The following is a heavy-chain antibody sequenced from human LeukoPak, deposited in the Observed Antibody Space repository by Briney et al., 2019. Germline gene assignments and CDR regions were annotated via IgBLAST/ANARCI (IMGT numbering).Heavy chain of an antibody. V-gene: IGHV3-49*03. Sequence: SGGSLRLSCTASGFTFGDYAMSWFRQAPGKGLEWVGFIRSKAYGGTTEYAASVKGRFTISRDDSKSIAYLQMNSLKTEDTAVYYCTREAPAAILCYYGMDVWGQGTTVTVSS. CDR1: GFTFGDYA. CDR3: TREAPAAILCYYGMDV. D-gene: IGHD2-2*01. J-gene: IGHJ6*02. CDR2: IRSKAYGGTT.